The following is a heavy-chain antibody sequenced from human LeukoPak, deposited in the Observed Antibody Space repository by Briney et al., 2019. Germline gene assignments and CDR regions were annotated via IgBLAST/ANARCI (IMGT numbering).Heavy chain of an antibody. J-gene: IGHJ4*02. V-gene: IGHV1-2*02. CDR2: INPNSGGT. CDR1: GYTFTGYY. CDR3: ARASMEPY. D-gene: IGHD1-26*01. Sequence: ASVKVSCKASGYTFTGYYMHWVRQAPGQGLEWMGWINPNSGGTNYAQKFQGRVTMTTDTSTSTAYMELRSLRSDDTAVYYCARASMEPYWGQGTLVTVSS.